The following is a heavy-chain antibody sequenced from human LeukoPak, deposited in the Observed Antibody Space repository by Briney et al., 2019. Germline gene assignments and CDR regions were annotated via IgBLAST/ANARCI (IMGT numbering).Heavy chain of an antibody. CDR2: ISGSGGNT. V-gene: IGHV3-23*01. D-gene: IGHD2-15*01. J-gene: IGHJ6*02. CDR1: GFTFSSYA. Sequence: GGSLRLSCAASGFTFSSYAMSWLRQAPGKGLEGVSGISGSGGNTYYADSVKGRFTISRDNSKNTLYLQMNSLRAEDTAVYYCAKPYCSGGSCYSAYYYYGMDVWGQGTTVTVSS. CDR3: AKPYCSGGSCYSAYYYYGMDV.